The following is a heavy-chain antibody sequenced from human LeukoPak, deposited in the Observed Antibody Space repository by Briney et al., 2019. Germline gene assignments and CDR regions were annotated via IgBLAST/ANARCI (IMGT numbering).Heavy chain of an antibody. D-gene: IGHD3-10*01. CDR2: INHSGST. J-gene: IGHJ1*01. V-gene: IGHV4-34*01. CDR1: GGSFSGYY. CDR3: ARDRNYYGSGSYPRAGYFQH. Sequence: SETLSLTCAVYGGSFSGYYWSWIRQPPGKGLEWIGEINHSGSTNYNPSLKSRVTISVDTSENQFSLKLSSVTAADTAVYYCARDRNYYGSGSYPRAGYFQHWGQGTLVTVSS.